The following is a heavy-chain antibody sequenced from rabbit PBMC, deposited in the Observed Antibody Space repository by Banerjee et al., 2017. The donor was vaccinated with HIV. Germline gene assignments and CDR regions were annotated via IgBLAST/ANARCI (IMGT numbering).Heavy chain of an antibody. CDR1: GFSFSNKAV. CDR2: INAVTGKA. J-gene: IGHJ6*01. V-gene: IGHV1S45*01. D-gene: IGHD1-1*01. CDR3: ARDTSSSFSSYGMDL. Sequence: QEQLVESGGGLVKPEGSLKLSCTASGFSFSNKAVMCWVRQAPGKGLEWIACINAVTGKAVYASWAKGRFSFSKSAATAVTLRMTSLTGADTATYFCARDTSSSFSSYGMDLGGPGTLVTV.